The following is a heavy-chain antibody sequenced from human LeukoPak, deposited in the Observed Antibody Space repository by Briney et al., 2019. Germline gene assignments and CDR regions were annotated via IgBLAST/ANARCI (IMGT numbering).Heavy chain of an antibody. CDR3: ARAVSSSSHWTIFDY. CDR2: ISYDGSNK. V-gene: IGHV3-30-3*01. Sequence: PGGSLRLSCAASGFTFSSYAMHWVRQAPGKGLEWVAVISYDGSNKYYADSVKGRFTISRDNSKNTLYLQMNSLRAEDTAVYYCARAVSSSSHWTIFDYWGQGTLVTVSS. D-gene: IGHD1-1*01. CDR1: GFTFSSYA. J-gene: IGHJ4*02.